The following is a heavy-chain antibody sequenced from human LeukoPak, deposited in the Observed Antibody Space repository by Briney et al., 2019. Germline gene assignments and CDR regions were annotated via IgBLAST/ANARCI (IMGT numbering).Heavy chain of an antibody. CDR3: ASEYSGRYYLRAFDI. CDR2: MYYSGST. V-gene: IGHV4-39*01. D-gene: IGHD1-26*01. J-gene: IGHJ3*02. Sequence: PSETLSLTCSVSGGSISSSSYYWGWIRQPPGKGREWIGSMYYSGSTYYNPSLKSRVTISVDTSKNQFSLKLSSVTAADTAVYYCASEYSGRYYLRAFDIWGQGTMVTVSS. CDR1: GGSISSSSYY.